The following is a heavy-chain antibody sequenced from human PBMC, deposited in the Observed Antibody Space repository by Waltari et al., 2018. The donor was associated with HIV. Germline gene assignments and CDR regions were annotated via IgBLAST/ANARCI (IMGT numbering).Heavy chain of an antibody. CDR1: GGAFANFA. D-gene: IGHD2-21*02. Sequence: QVQLIVSGAEVRKPGSSVKVSCKASGGAFANFAISWVGQAPGHGLVWMVRSIPKPGTAKFTQAVKRRLTLTADKSTTTAYLELVSLRSEDTAVYYCARYPSHLRFPNYWGQGGLVTVSP. V-gene: IGHV1-69*04. J-gene: IGHJ4*02. CDR3: ARYPSHLRFPNY. CDR2: SIPKPGTA.